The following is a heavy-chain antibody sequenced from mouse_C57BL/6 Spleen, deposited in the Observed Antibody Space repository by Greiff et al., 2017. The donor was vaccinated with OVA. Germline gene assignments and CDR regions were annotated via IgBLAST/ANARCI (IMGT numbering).Heavy chain of an antibody. J-gene: IGHJ4*01. CDR3: ARDRAVVAYDTLYYAMDY. V-gene: IGHV3-6*01. D-gene: IGHD1-1*01. CDR2: ISYDGSN. CDR1: GYSITSGYY. Sequence: EVQLQQSGPGLVKPSQSLSLTCSVTGYSITSGYYWNWIRQFPGNKLEWMGYISYDGSNNYNPSLKNRISITRDTSKNQFFLKLNSVTAEDTATYYCARDRAVVAYDTLYYAMDYWGQGTSVTVSS.